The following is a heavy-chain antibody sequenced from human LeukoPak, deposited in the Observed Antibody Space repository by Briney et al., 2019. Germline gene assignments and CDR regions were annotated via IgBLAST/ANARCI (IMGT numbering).Heavy chain of an antibody. J-gene: IGHJ5*02. CDR3: ARGTYGGYSGYLNWFDP. CDR1: GGSISSNY. D-gene: IGHD5-12*01. V-gene: IGHV4-59*01. Sequence: SETLSLTCTVSGGSISSNYWSWIRQPPGKGLEWIGYIYYSGSTNYNPSLKSRVTISVDTSKNQFSLKLSSVTAADTAVYYCARGTYGGYSGYLNWFDPWGQGTLVTVSS. CDR2: IYYSGST.